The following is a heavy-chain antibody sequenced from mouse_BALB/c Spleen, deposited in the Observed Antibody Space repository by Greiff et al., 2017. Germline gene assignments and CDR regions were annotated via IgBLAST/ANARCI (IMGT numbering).Heavy chain of an antibody. CDR2: ISYSGST. D-gene: IGHD1-1*01. J-gene: IGHJ2*01. CDR1: GDSITSGY. V-gene: IGHV3-8*02. Sequence: DVKLQESGPSLVKPSQTLSLTCSVTGDSITSGYWNWIRKFPGNKLEYMGYISYSGSTYYNPSLKSRISITRDTSKNQYYLQLNSVTTEDTATYYCARCPITTVGLDYWGQGTTLTVSS. CDR3: ARCPITTVGLDY.